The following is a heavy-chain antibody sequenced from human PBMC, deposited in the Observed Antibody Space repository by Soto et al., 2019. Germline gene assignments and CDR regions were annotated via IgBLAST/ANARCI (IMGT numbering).Heavy chain of an antibody. V-gene: IGHV3-21*01. CDR2: ISSGSSDT. CDR3: ARVAY. J-gene: IGHJ4*02. CDR1: GVTFRNYA. Sequence: GGSLRLSCAASGVTFRNYAMNWVRQVPGKGLEWVASISSGSSDTWYADSVKGRFIISRDNAQNSLVLQMDTMRPEDTAMYYCARVAYWGPGTQVTVSS.